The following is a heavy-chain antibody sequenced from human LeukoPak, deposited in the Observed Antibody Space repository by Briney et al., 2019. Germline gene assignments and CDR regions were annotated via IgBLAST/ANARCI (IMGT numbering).Heavy chain of an antibody. V-gene: IGHV4-34*01. CDR3: ARLSVIVGAALEYYYYYMDV. D-gene: IGHD1-26*01. J-gene: IGHJ6*03. CDR1: GGTFSGYY. Sequence: SETLSLTCAVYGGTFSGYYWSWIRQPPGKRLEWVGESNDSGGTNYNPSLKSQVTISADKSKNQVSLKLTSVTAADTAVYYCARLSVIVGAALEYYYYYMDVWGQGTTVTVSS. CDR2: SNDSGGT.